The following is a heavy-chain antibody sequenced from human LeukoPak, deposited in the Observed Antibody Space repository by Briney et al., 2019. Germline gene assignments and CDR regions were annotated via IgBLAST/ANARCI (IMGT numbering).Heavy chain of an antibody. D-gene: IGHD6-19*01. J-gene: IGHJ3*02. CDR2: IIPIFGTA. CDR1: GGTFSSYA. V-gene: IGHV1-69*13. Sequence: SVKVSCKASGGTFSSYAISWVRQAPGQGLEWMGGIIPIFGTANYAQKFQGRVTITADESTSTAYMELSSLRSEDTAVYYCARDIGAVAGTRDAFDIWGQGQWSPSLQ. CDR3: ARDIGAVAGTRDAFDI.